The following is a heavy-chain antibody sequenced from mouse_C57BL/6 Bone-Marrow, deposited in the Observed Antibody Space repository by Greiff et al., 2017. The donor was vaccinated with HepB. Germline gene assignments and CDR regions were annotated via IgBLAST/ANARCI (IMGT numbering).Heavy chain of an antibody. CDR3: ARDGPGAMDY. Sequence: EVKLVESGGGLVKPGGSLKLSCAASGFTFSSYAMSWVRQTPEKRLEWVATISDGGSYTYYPDNVKGRFTISRDNAKNNLYLQMSHLKSEDTAMYYCARDGPGAMDYGGQGTSVPVSS. J-gene: IGHJ4*01. CDR2: ISDGGSYT. V-gene: IGHV5-4*01. CDR1: GFTFSSYA.